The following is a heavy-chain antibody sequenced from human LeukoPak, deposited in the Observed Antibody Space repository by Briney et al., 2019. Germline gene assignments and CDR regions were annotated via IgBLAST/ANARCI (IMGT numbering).Heavy chain of an antibody. Sequence: SETLSLTCTVSGGSISSGGYYWSWIRQPPGKGLEWIGYIYHSGSTYYNPSLKSRVTISVDRSKNQFSLKLSSVTAADTAVYYCASALPGRGGTGDHYGMDVWGQGTTVTVSS. V-gene: IGHV4-30-2*01. D-gene: IGHD1-1*01. CDR1: GGSISSGGYY. CDR2: IYHSGST. CDR3: ASALPGRGGTGDHYGMDV. J-gene: IGHJ6*02.